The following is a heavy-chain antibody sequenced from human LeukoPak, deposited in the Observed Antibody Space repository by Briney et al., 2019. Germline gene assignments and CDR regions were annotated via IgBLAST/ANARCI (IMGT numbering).Heavy chain of an antibody. CDR2: IYTSGST. Sequence: SETLSLTCTVSGGSISSYYWSWIRQPAGKGLEWIGRIYTSGSTNYNPSLKSRVTMSVDTSKNQFSLKLSSVTAADTAVYYCARGRRDGYNYLSYYYYYMDVWGKGTTVTVSS. CDR3: ARGRRDGYNYLSYYYYYMDV. D-gene: IGHD5-24*01. V-gene: IGHV4-4*07. CDR1: GGSISSYY. J-gene: IGHJ6*03.